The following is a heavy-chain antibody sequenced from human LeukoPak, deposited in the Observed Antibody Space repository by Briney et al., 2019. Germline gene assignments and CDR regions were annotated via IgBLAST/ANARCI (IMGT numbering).Heavy chain of an antibody. V-gene: IGHV3-15*04. CDR3: TTAPGIAATVFIFSGSYHYGMDV. CDR2: IESKTDGGTA. D-gene: IGHD6-13*01. J-gene: IGHJ6*04. CDR1: GFTFNNAW. Sequence: GGSLRLSCAASGFTFNNAWMTWVRQAPGQGLEWVGRIESKTDGGTADLAAPVKGTFTISRDDSKNTLYLQMNSLKTEDTAVYYCTTAPGIAATVFIFSGSYHYGMDVWGKGTPVTVSS.